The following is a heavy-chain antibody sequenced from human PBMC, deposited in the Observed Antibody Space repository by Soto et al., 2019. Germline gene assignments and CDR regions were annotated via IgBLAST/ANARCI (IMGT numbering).Heavy chain of an antibody. CDR3: AREAHRYCSSTSCPGFDY. V-gene: IGHV3-21*01. CDR2: ISSSSSYI. CDR1: GFTFSSYS. J-gene: IGHJ4*02. D-gene: IGHD2-2*01. Sequence: PGGSLRLSCAAAGFTFSSYSMDWVRQAPGKGLEWVSSISSSSSYIYYADSVKGRFTISRDNAKNSLYLQMNSLRAEDTAVYYCAREAHRYCSSTSCPGFDYWGQGTLVTVSS.